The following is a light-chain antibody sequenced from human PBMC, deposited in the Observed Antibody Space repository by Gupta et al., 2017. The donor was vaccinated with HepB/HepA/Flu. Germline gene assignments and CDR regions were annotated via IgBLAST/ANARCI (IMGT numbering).Light chain of an antibody. CDR1: SSNVGSNT. J-gene: IGLJ3*02. Sequence: SLLPQPPSASVTPGQRVTISCSGSSSNVGSNTVTWYHHLQATDPNCLIYYNDQRPSGVPDRFFGSTAAAYASSATSGLQSEDEADDYYAVSAATINGWVFGGGTKLTVL. CDR2: YND. V-gene: IGLV1-44*01. CDR3: AVSAATINGWV.